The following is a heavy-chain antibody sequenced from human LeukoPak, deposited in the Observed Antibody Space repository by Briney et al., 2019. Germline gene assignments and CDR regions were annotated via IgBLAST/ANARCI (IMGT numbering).Heavy chain of an antibody. V-gene: IGHV4-39*01. CDR3: ARHLPGRGNWFDP. D-gene: IGHD3-10*01. Sequence: SETLSLTCTVSGGSISSSSYYWGWIRQPPGKGLEWIESIYYSGSTYYNPSLKSRVTISVDTSKNQFSLKLSSVTAADTAVYYCARHLPGRGNWFDPWGQGTLVTVSS. CDR1: GGSISSSSYY. J-gene: IGHJ5*02. CDR2: IYYSGST.